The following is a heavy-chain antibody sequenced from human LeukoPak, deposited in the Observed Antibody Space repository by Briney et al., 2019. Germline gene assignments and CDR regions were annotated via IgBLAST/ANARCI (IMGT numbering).Heavy chain of an antibody. Sequence: SVKVSCKASGFTFTSSAMQWVRQARGQRLEWIGWIVVGSGNTNYAQKFQERVTITRDMSTSTAYMELSSLRSEDTAVYYCAAAYYDSSGYFMSADQWGQGTLVTVSS. CDR1: GFTFTSSA. CDR2: IVVGSGNT. D-gene: IGHD3-22*01. CDR3: AAAYYDSSGYFMSADQ. V-gene: IGHV1-58*02. J-gene: IGHJ4*02.